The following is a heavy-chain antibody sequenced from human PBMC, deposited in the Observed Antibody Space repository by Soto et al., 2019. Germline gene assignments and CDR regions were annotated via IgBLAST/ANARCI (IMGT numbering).Heavy chain of an antibody. D-gene: IGHD4-17*01. CDR2: INSDGSST. CDR1: GFTFSSYW. J-gene: IGHJ4*02. CDR3: ARVSHDYGDDN. Sequence: GGSLRLSCAASGFTFSSYWMHWVRQAPGKGLVWVSRINSDGSSTSYAESVKGRFTISRDNARNTLYLQMNSLGAEDTAVYYCARVSHDYGDDNWGQGTLVTVSS. V-gene: IGHV3-74*01.